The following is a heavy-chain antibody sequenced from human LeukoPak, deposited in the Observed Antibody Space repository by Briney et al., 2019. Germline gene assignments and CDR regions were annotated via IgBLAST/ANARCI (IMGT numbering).Heavy chain of an antibody. Sequence: PSETLSLTCTVSGGSISSYYWSWIRQPPGKGLEWIGYIYYSGSTNYNPSLKSRVTISVDTSKNQFSLKLSSVTAADTAVYYCAREVLCFGESAATYYMDVWGKGTTVTVSS. J-gene: IGHJ6*03. CDR3: AREVLCFGESAATYYMDV. D-gene: IGHD3-10*01. CDR1: GGSISSYY. V-gene: IGHV4-59*01. CDR2: IYYSGST.